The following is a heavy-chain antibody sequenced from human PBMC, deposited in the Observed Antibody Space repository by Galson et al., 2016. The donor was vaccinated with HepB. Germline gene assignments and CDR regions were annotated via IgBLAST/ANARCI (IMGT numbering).Heavy chain of an antibody. CDR1: GFTFSSYG. Sequence: SLRLSCAASGFTFSSYGMHWVRQAPGKGLEWVAVIWYDGSNKYYADSVKGRFTISRDNSKNTLFLQMNSLRAEDTAVYYCARFSTIYYSDENAFDIWGQGTMVTVSS. CDR2: IWYDGSNK. J-gene: IGHJ3*02. D-gene: IGHD3-22*01. V-gene: IGHV3-33*01. CDR3: ARFSTIYYSDENAFDI.